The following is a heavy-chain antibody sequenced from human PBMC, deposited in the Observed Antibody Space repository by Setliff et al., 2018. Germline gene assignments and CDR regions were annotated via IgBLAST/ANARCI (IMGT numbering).Heavy chain of an antibody. J-gene: IGHJ4*02. CDR2: IYQSGST. CDR3: ARQPEGGYYDSSGYYGMAPYYFDY. Sequence: SETLSLTCAVSGYSISSGYYWGWIRQPPGKGLEWIGSIYQSGSTYYNPSIKSRVTISVDTSKNQFSLKLSAVTAADTAVYYCARQPEGGYYDSSGYYGMAPYYFDYWGQGTLVTVSS. CDR1: GYSISSGYY. V-gene: IGHV4-38-2*01. D-gene: IGHD3-22*01.